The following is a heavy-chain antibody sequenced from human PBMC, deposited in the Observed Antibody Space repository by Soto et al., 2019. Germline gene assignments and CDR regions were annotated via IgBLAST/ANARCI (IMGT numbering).Heavy chain of an antibody. V-gene: IGHV4-30-2*01. CDR2: IYHSAST. CDR3: ARGDYSNANWFDP. J-gene: IGHJ5*02. D-gene: IGHD4-4*01. CDR1: GVSISSGGYS. Sequence: QLQLQESGSGLVKPSQTLSLTCAVSGVSISSGGYSWSWIRQPPGKGLEWIGYIYHSASTYYNPSLKSRVTISVDRSKNQFSLKLSSVTAADTAVYYCARGDYSNANWFDPWGQGNLVTVSS.